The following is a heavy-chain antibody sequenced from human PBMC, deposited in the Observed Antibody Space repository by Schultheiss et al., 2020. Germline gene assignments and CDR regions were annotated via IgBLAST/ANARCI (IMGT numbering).Heavy chain of an antibody. CDR3: ASGYSGYDYDLLFDY. CDR1: GGSISSYY. D-gene: IGHD5-12*01. Sequence: SETLSLTCTVSGGSISSYYWSWIRQPPGKGLEWIGYIYYSGSTYYNPSLKSRVTISVDTSKNQFSLKLSSVTAADTAVYYCASGYSGYDYDLLFDYWGQGTLVTVYS. CDR2: IYYSGST. V-gene: IGHV4-59*04. J-gene: IGHJ4*02.